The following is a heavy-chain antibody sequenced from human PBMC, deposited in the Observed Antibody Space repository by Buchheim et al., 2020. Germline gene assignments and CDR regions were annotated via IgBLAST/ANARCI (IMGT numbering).Heavy chain of an antibody. J-gene: IGHJ6*02. D-gene: IGHD3-22*01. CDR2: ISGSGGST. CDR1: GFTFSSYA. Sequence: EVQLLESGGGLVQPGGSLRLSCAASGFTFSSYAMSWVRQAPGKGLEWVSAISGSGGSTYYADSVKGRFTISSDNSKNTLYLQMNSLRAEDTAVYYCAKGDSPYYYDSSGYFAYYYYYYGMDVWGQGTT. V-gene: IGHV3-23*01. CDR3: AKGDSPYYYDSSGYFAYYYYYYGMDV.